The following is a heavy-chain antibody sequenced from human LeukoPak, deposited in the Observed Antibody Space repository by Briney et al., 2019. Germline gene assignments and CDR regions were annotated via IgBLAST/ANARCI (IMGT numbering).Heavy chain of an antibody. CDR3: AITGYYYYYGMDV. J-gene: IGHJ6*04. V-gene: IGHV3-23*01. Sequence: PGRSLRLSCAASGFTFSSYATSWVRQAPGKGLEWVSAISGSGGSTYYADSVKGRFTISRDNSKNTLYLQMNSLRAEDTAVYYCAITGYYYYYGMDVWGKGTTVTVSP. CDR2: ISGSGGST. CDR1: GFTFSSYA.